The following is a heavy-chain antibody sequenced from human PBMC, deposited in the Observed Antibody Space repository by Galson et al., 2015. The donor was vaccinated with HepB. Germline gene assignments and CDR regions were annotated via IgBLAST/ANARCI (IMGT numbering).Heavy chain of an antibody. D-gene: IGHD6-6*01. J-gene: IGHJ6*03. CDR2: IIPIFGTA. Sequence: SVKVSCKASGGTFSSYAISWVRQAPGQGLEWMGGIIPIFGTANYAQKFQGRVTITADESTSTAYMELSSLRSEDTAVYYCARVVLYAPPQSGSSSLRYYYYMVVWVKGTTVTVSS. V-gene: IGHV1-69*13. CDR1: GGTFSSYA. CDR3: ARVVLYAPPQSGSSSLRYYYYMVV.